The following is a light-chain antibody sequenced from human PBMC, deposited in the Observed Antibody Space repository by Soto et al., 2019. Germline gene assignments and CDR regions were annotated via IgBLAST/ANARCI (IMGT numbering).Light chain of an antibody. CDR2: DVS. Sequence: QSALTQPRSVSGSPGQSVTISCTGTSSDVGGYNYVSWYQQHPGKAPKLMIYDVSKRPSGVPDRFSGSKSGNTASLTISGLQAEDEADYYCCSYAGSCTCGVFGTGTKLTVL. CDR3: CSYAGSCTCGV. J-gene: IGLJ1*01. CDR1: SSDVGGYNY. V-gene: IGLV2-11*01.